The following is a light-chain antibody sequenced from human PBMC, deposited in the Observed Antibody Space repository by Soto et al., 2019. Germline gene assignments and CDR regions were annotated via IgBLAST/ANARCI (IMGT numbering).Light chain of an antibody. CDR3: CSYAGSTTHYV. J-gene: IGLJ1*01. CDR1: SSDVGYYNL. CDR2: EVN. Sequence: QSALTQPAAVSGSTGQSITISCTGTSSDVGYYNLVSWYQQHPGKAPKLIIYEVNKRPSGFSNRFSGSKSGNTASLTIFGFQAEDEADYYCCSYAGSTTHYVFGTGTKVTVL. V-gene: IGLV2-23*02.